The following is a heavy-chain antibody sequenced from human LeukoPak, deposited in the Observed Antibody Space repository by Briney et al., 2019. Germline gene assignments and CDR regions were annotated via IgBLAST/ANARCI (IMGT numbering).Heavy chain of an antibody. V-gene: IGHV3-30-3*01. CDR1: GFTFSSYA. CDR3: ARGVGEYCSSTSCYKDFDY. CDR2: ISYDGSNK. J-gene: IGHJ4*02. D-gene: IGHD2-2*02. Sequence: GGSLRLSCAASGFTFSSYAMHWVRQAPGKGLEWVAVISYDGSNKYYADSVKGRFTISRDNSKNTLYLQMNSLRAEDTAVYYCARGVGEYCSSTSCYKDFDYWGQGTLVTVSS.